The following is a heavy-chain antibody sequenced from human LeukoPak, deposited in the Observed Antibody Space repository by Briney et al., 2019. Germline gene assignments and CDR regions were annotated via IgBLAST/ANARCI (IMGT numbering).Heavy chain of an antibody. CDR3: ARDRGLGELSLYLDY. CDR1: GFTVSSNY. Sequence: GGSLRLSCAASGFTVSSNYMSWVRQAPGKGLEWVSVIYSGGSTYYADSVKGRFTISRDNSKNTLYLQMNSLRAEDTAVYYCARDRGLGELSLYLDYWGQGTLVTVSS. CDR2: IYSGGST. V-gene: IGHV3-53*01. D-gene: IGHD3-16*02. J-gene: IGHJ4*02.